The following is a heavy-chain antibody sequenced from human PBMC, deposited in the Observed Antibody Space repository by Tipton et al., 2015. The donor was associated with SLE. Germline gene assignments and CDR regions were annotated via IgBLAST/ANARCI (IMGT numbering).Heavy chain of an antibody. CDR3: ARGVGATGWGAFDI. D-gene: IGHD1-26*01. Sequence: TLSLTCTVSGGSISTSSYYWGWIRQPPGKGLEWIGSMYYTGSTYYNPSLKSRLTVSLDTSNNQFSLKLDSVTAADTAVYYCARGVGATGWGAFDIWGQGTMVTVSS. CDR2: MYYTGST. CDR1: GGSISTSSYY. J-gene: IGHJ3*02. V-gene: IGHV4-39*01.